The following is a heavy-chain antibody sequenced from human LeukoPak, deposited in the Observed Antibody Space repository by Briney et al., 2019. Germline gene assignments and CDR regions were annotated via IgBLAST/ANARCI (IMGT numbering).Heavy chain of an antibody. D-gene: IGHD3-10*01. Sequence: PSETLSLTCTVSGGSISRYYWSWIRQPAGKGLEWIGRIYSDGTITYNPSLQSRLTMSIDTSKNQFSLKLSFVTAADTAVYYCARDPWRRFGEGKNQAFDIWGQGTMVTVSS. CDR2: IYSDGTI. V-gene: IGHV4-4*07. CDR3: ARDPWRRFGEGKNQAFDI. CDR1: GGSISRYY. J-gene: IGHJ3*02.